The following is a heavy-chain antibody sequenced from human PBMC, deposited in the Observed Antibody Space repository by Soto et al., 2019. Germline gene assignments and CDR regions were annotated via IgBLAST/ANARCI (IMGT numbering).Heavy chain of an antibody. J-gene: IGHJ3*02. CDR2: IYDSGTT. CDR3: AREADYYGLGHPAFDI. V-gene: IGHV4-31*03. Sequence: QVQLQESGPGLVKPSQTLSLTCSVSGASIRSGGYFWAWIRQHPGKGLEWIGYIYDSGTTYYRPSLKSRVNISVDTSTNQFSLKLRSVTAADTAVYYCAREADYYGLGHPAFDIWGRGTMVTVSP. CDR1: GASIRSGGYF. D-gene: IGHD3-10*01.